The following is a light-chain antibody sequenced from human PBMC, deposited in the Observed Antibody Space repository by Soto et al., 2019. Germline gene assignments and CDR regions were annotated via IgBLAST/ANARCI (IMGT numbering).Light chain of an antibody. CDR2: GAS. CDR3: QQYHNWPPGLT. V-gene: IGKV3-15*01. Sequence: EVVMTQSPATLSVSPGESVTLSCTASQSVSGNLAWYQQKPGQAPRLLIHGASTRATDIPARFSGSGSGTEFTLTITSLQSEDFAVYYCQQYHNWPPGLTFGGGTRVEIK. J-gene: IGKJ4*01. CDR1: QSVSGN.